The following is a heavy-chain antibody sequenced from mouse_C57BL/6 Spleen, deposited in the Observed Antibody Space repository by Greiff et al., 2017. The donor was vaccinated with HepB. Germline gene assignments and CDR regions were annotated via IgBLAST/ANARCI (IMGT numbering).Heavy chain of an antibody. Sequence: EVMLVESGEGLVKPGGSLKLSCAASGFTFSSYAMSWVRQTPEKRLEWVAYISSGGDYIYYADTVKGRFTISRDNARNTLYLQMSSLKSEDTAMYDCTRDGGSYYFDYWGQGTTLTVSS. CDR3: TRDGGSYYFDY. CDR2: ISSGGDYI. J-gene: IGHJ2*01. D-gene: IGHD2-3*01. CDR1: GFTFSSYA. V-gene: IGHV5-9-1*02.